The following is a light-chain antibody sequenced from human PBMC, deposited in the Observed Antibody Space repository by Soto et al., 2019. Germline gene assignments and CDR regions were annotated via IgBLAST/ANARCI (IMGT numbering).Light chain of an antibody. Sequence: EIVLTQSPATLSSFPGARVPLSCRASQYINTRLAWYPHRPGQAPRLLIYQTSIRAAGIPARFSASGTGTDFTLTISDVQPEDFAVYYCRQRQSWPRTFGQGTKVDIK. J-gene: IGKJ1*01. V-gene: IGKV3-11*01. CDR2: QTS. CDR3: RQRQSWPRT. CDR1: QYINTR.